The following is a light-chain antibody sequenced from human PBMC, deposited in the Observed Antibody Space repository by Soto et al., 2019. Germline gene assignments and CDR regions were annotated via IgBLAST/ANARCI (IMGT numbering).Light chain of an antibody. CDR2: GAS. Sequence: EIVLKHSPGTLSLSPSEGATLSSSASQSVSSSYLAWYQQKPGQAPRLLIYGASSRATGIPDRFSGSGSGTDFTLTISRLEPEDFAVYYCQQYGSSPWTFGQGTKVDIK. V-gene: IGKV3-20*01. J-gene: IGKJ1*01. CDR3: QQYGSSPWT. CDR1: QSVSSSY.